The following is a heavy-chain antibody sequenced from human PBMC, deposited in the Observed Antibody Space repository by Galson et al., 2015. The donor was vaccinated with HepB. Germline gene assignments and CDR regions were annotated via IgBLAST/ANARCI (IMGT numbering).Heavy chain of an antibody. Sequence: SVKVSCKASGYTFTSYAMHWVRQAPGQRLEWMGWINAGNGNTKYSQKFQGRVTITADESTSTAYMELSSLRSEDTAVYYCARSRGYSYGYFDYWGQGTLVTVSS. CDR2: INAGNGNT. J-gene: IGHJ4*02. V-gene: IGHV1-3*01. D-gene: IGHD5-18*01. CDR1: GYTFTSYA. CDR3: ARSRGYSYGYFDY.